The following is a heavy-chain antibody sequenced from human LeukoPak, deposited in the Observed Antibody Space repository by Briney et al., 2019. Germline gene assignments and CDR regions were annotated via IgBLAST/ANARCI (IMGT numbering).Heavy chain of an antibody. CDR1: GYTFTSYY. V-gene: IGHV1-46*01. D-gene: IGHD3-16*01. CDR2: INPSGGST. CDR3: ARDNPIMITFGGVSTFDY. Sequence: ASVKVSCKASGYTFTSYYMHWVRQAPGQGLEWMGIINPSGGSTSYAQKFQGRVTMTRDTSTSTVYMELSSLRSEDTAVYYCARDNPIMITFGGVSTFDYWGQGTLVTVSS. J-gene: IGHJ4*02.